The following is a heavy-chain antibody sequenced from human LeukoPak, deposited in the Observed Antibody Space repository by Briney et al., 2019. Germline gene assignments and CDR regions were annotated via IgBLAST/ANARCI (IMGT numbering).Heavy chain of an antibody. CDR2: ISSRSSYI. CDR3: ARAPDAFDI. CDR1: GFTFSSYS. Sequence: GGSLRLSCAASGFTFSSYSMNWVRQAPGKGLEWVSSISSRSSYIYYADSVKGRFTISRDNAKNSLYLQMNSLRAEDTAVYYCARAPDAFDIWGQGTMVTVSS. V-gene: IGHV3-21*01. J-gene: IGHJ3*02.